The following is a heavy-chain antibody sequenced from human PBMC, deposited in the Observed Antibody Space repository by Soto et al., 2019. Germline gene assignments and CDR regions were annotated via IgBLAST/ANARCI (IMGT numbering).Heavy chain of an antibody. V-gene: IGHV4-39*01. CDR2: IYYSGST. J-gene: IGHJ5*02. Sequence: SETLSVTCTVSGGSISSSSYYWGWIRQPPGKGLEWIGSIYYSGSTYHNPSLKSRVTISVDTSKNQSSLKLSSVTAADSAVYYCARHDAQAGLNNWFGPWGQGTLVTVS. D-gene: IGHD2-8*01. CDR3: ARHDAQAGLNNWFGP. CDR1: GGSISSSSYY.